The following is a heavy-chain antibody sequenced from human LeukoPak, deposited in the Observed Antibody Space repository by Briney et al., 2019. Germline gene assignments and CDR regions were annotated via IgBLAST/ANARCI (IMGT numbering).Heavy chain of an antibody. J-gene: IGHJ4*02. Sequence: GGSLRLSCAASGFTFSSYAMSWVCQAPGKGLEWVSAISGSGGSTYYADSVKGRFTISRDNSKNTLYLQMNSLRAEDTAVYYCAKGYSSSRGFYFDYWGQGTLVTVSS. D-gene: IGHD6-6*01. CDR3: AKGYSSSRGFYFDY. CDR1: GFTFSSYA. CDR2: ISGSGGST. V-gene: IGHV3-23*01.